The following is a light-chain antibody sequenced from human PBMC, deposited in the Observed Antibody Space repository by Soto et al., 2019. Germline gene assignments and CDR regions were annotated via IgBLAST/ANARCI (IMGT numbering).Light chain of an antibody. CDR3: QQRSDWPPRLT. CDR1: QTINNY. CDR2: DAS. V-gene: IGKV3-11*01. J-gene: IGKJ4*01. Sequence: EIVLTQSPATLSLSPWERATLSCRASQTINNYLAWYQQKPGQAPRLLVYDASYRAIGIPARFSGSGSVTDFTHPISSLEAEDCAVSYCQQRSDWPPRLTCAGGTKVELK.